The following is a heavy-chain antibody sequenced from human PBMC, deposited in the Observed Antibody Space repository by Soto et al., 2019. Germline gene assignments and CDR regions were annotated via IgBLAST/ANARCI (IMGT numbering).Heavy chain of an antibody. CDR3: ARSRNFGVVITDDDAFDI. D-gene: IGHD3-3*01. Sequence: ASVKVSCKASGYTFTSYGISWVRQAPGQGLEWMGWISAYNGNTNYAQKLQGRVTMTTDTSTSTAYMELRSLRSDDTAVYYCARSRNFGVVITDDDAFDIWGQGTMVT. CDR1: GYTFTSYG. V-gene: IGHV1-18*01. J-gene: IGHJ3*02. CDR2: ISAYNGNT.